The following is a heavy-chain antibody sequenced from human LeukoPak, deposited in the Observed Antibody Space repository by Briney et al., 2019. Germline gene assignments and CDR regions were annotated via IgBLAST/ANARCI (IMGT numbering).Heavy chain of an antibody. V-gene: IGHV4-4*02. CDR3: ATFSTVVASPYDAFDI. CDR2: THHGGST. CDR1: GDSITSINW. J-gene: IGHJ3*02. D-gene: IGHD2/OR15-2a*01. Sequence: KPSGTLSLTCAVSGDSITSINWWNWVRQPPGKGLEWIGETHHGGSTNYNPSLKSRLTISVDKSKNQFSLKLSSVTAADTAMYYCATFSTVVASPYDAFDIWGQGTMVTVSS.